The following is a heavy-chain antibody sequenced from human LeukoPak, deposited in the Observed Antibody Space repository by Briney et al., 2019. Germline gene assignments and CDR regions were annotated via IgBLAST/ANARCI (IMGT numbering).Heavy chain of an antibody. CDR3: ARYRGVVGIDY. J-gene: IGHJ4*02. Sequence: SETLSLTCAVYGESFSGYYWNWIRQPPGKGLEWIGEINHSGNTKYNPSLKSRVTISADTCKNQFSLKLSSVTAADTAVYYCARYRGVVGIDYWGQGTLVTVSS. D-gene: IGHD2-15*01. V-gene: IGHV4-34*01. CDR2: INHSGNT. CDR1: GESFSGYY.